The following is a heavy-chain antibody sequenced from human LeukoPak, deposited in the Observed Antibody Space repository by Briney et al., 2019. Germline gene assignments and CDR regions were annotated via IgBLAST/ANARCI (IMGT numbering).Heavy chain of an antibody. CDR3: ARANYCFDY. CDR2: IFSSSTYI. J-gene: IGHJ4*02. V-gene: IGHV3-21*01. CDR1: GFAFNTYS. D-gene: IGHD1-7*01. Sequence: GESLRLSCAASGFAFNTYSMNWVRQAPGKGLEWVSFIFSSSTYIYYTDSVKGRFTISRDNARNSLYLQMNSLRAEDTAVYYCARANYCFDYWGQGTLVTVSS.